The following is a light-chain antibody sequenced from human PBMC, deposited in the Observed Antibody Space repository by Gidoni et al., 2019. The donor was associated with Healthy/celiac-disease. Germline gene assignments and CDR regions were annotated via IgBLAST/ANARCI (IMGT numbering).Light chain of an antibody. CDR3: QQYYSYPPST. V-gene: IGKV1-8*01. CDR1: QGISSY. J-gene: IGKJ5*01. CDR2: AAS. Sequence: AIRMTQSPSSFSASTGDRVTITCRASQGISSYLAWYQQKPGKAPKLLIYAASTLQSGVPSRFSGSGSGTDFTLTISCLQSEDFATYYCQQYYSYPPSTFXQXTRLEIK.